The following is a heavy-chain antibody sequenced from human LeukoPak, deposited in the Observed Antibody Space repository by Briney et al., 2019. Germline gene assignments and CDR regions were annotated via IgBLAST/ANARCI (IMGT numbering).Heavy chain of an antibody. V-gene: IGHV4-39*07. CDR1: GGSIGSSSYY. CDR2: SYYSGST. J-gene: IGHJ6*03. Sequence: PSETLSLTCTVSGGSIGSSSYYWGWVRQPPGKGLNWIGSSYYSGSTYNNPSLRSQFNMSVGKANNQFSLTLTSVTAADTAVYYCARERWGVVAASTYYYFYIDVWGKGTAVTVSS. D-gene: IGHD2-15*01. CDR3: ARERWGVVAASTYYYFYIDV.